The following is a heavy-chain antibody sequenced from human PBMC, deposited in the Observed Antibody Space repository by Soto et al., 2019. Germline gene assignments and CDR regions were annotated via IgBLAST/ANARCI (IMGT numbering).Heavy chain of an antibody. V-gene: IGHV4-59*11. J-gene: IGHJ5*02. CDR2: IYYTGSP. D-gene: IGHD2-2*02. Sequence: SETLSLTCSVSGGSISSHFWSWIRQPPGRGLEWIAYIYYTGSPSYNPSLQSRVTVSLDTSKNQFSLKLNSVTAADTAVYYCARGAIPTQNWFDPWGQGTLVTVSS. CDR1: GGSISSHF. CDR3: ARGAIPTQNWFDP.